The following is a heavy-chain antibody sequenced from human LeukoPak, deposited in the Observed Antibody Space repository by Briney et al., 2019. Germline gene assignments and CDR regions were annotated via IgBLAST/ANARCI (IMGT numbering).Heavy chain of an antibody. J-gene: IGHJ3*02. CDR3: ASHYYDSSGYWNGDAFDI. Sequence: GGSLRLSCAASGFTFSSYWMSWVRQAPGKGLEWVANIKQDGSEKYYVDSVKGQFTISRDNAKNSLYLQMNSLRAEDTAVYYCASHYYDSSGYWNGDAFDIWGQGTMVTVSS. CDR2: IKQDGSEK. D-gene: IGHD3-22*01. V-gene: IGHV3-7*01. CDR1: GFTFSSYW.